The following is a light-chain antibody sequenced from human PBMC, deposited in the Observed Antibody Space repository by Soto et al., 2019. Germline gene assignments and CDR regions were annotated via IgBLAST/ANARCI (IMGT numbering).Light chain of an antibody. CDR2: GAS. CDR3: QQYGSSGT. CDR1: QSVSSN. V-gene: IGKV3-20*01. Sequence: EIVMTQSPATLSVSPVEIATLSFMASQSVSSNLAWYQQKPGQAPRLLIYGASNRATGIPDRFSGSGSGTDFTLTISRLETEDFAVYYCQQYGSSGTFGQGTKVDIK. J-gene: IGKJ1*01.